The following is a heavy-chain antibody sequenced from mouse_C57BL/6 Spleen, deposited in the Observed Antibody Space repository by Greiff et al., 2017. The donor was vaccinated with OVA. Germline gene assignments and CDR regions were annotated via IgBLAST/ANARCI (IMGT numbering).Heavy chain of an antibody. V-gene: IGHV5-16*01. D-gene: IGHD2-2*01. Sequence: EVMLVESEGGLVQPGSSMKLSCTASGFTFSDYYMAWVRQVPEKGLEWVANINYDGSSTYYLDSLKSRFIISRDNAKNILYLQMSSLKSEDTATYYCARGSTMVTGFDYWGQGTTLTVSS. CDR3: ARGSTMVTGFDY. J-gene: IGHJ2*01. CDR1: GFTFSDYY. CDR2: INYDGSST.